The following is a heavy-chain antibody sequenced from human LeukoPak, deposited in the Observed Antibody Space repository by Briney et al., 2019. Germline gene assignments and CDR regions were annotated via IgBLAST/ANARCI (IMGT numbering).Heavy chain of an antibody. V-gene: IGHV3-33*01. CDR3: ARGRYGDSVTYYYGLDV. Sequence: QPGRSLRLSCAASGFTFSSYGMHWVRQAPGKGLEWVAVIWYDGSNKYYADSVKGRFTISRDNSKNTLYLQMNSLRAEDTAVYYCARGRYGDSVTYYYGLDVWGQGTTVTVSS. CDR1: GFTFSSYG. J-gene: IGHJ6*02. D-gene: IGHD4-17*01. CDR2: IWYDGSNK.